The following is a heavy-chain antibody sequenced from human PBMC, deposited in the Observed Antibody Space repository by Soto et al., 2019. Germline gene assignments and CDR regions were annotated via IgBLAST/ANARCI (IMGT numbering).Heavy chain of an antibody. CDR1: GFAFSAYS. Sequence: EVQLVESGGGLVQPGGSLRLSCAASGFAFSAYSMNWVRQAPGRGLEWVSYISSSSGSIYYADSVKGRFTISRDNAKSSLYLQVNSRRAEDTAVYFCARGDHYNSCLFQHWGQGTLVVVSS. J-gene: IGHJ1*01. CDR2: ISSSSGSI. CDR3: ARGDHYNSCLFQH. D-gene: IGHD2-2*01. V-gene: IGHV3-48*01.